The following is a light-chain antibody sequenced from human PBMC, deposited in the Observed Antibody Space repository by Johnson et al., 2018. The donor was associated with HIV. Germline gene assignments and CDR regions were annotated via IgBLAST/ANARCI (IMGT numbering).Light chain of an antibody. CDR1: SSNIGNNY. Sequence: QSVLTQPPSLSAAPGQTVTISCSGSSSNIGNNYVSWYQQLPGTAPKLLIYDNDNRPSGIPDRFSGSKSGTSATLGITGLQTGDEADYYCGTWDSGLGALYVFGTGTKVTVL. J-gene: IGLJ1*01. CDR2: DND. V-gene: IGLV1-51*01. CDR3: GTWDSGLGALYV.